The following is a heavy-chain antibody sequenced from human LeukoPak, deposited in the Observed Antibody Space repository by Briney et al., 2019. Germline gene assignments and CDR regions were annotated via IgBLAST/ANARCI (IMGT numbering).Heavy chain of an antibody. CDR1: GGAISGSPYC. J-gene: IGHJ5*02. D-gene: IGHD6-19*01. V-gene: IGHV4-39*01. Sequence: KPSETLSLTCTVSGGAISGSPYCWGWIRQPPGKGLEWIGSTSYSGSTYYNPSLKSRVTISVDTSKNQFSLKLTSVTAADTAVYYCARAYSSGWYNDFDPWGQGTLVIVSS. CDR2: TSYSGST. CDR3: ARAYSSGWYNDFDP.